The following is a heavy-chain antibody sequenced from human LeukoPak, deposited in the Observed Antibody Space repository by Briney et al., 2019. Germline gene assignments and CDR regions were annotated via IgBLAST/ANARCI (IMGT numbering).Heavy chain of an antibody. CDR3: ARERCSSTSCYKGFDY. D-gene: IGHD2-2*02. J-gene: IGHJ4*02. CDR2: IIPIFGTA. Sequence: EASVKVSCKASGGIFSSYAISWVRQAPGQGLEWMGGIIPIFGTANYAQKFQGRVTITTDESTSTAYMELSSLRSEDTAVYYCARERCSSTSCYKGFDYWGQGTLVTVSS. CDR1: GGIFSSYA. V-gene: IGHV1-69*05.